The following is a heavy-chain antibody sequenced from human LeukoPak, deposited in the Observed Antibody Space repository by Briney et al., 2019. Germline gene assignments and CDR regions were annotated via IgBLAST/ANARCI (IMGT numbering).Heavy chain of an antibody. Sequence: SETLSLTCAIYGGSFSGYYWSWIRQPPGKGLEWIGEINHSGSTNYNPSLKSRVTISVDTSKNQFSLKLSSVTAADTAVYYCARSRPRKYYYGSGRSYNWFDPWGQGTLVTVSS. V-gene: IGHV4-34*01. CDR3: ARSRPRKYYYGSGRSYNWFDP. D-gene: IGHD3-10*01. CDR2: INHSGST. CDR1: GGSFSGYY. J-gene: IGHJ5*02.